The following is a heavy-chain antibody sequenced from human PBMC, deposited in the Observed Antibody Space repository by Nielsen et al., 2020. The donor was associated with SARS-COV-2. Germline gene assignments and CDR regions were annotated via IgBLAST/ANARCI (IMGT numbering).Heavy chain of an antibody. CDR2: ITSSGGST. CDR1: GFTFSRYA. V-gene: IGHV3-23*01. Sequence: GESLKISCAASGFTFSRYAMNWVRQAPGKGLEWVSMITSSGGSTNYADSVKGRFTISRDTSKNTLYLQMNSLRAEDTALYYCARHLRWSPGHYSDYWGQGTLVTVSS. CDR3: ARHLRWSPGHYSDY. J-gene: IGHJ4*02. D-gene: IGHD4-23*01.